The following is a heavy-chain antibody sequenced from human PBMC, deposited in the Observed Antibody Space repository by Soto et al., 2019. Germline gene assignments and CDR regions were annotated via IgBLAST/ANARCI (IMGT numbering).Heavy chain of an antibody. D-gene: IGHD3-9*01. CDR3: AKDRTYYDILTGSFDY. CDR2: ISNGGNNT. CDR1: GFTFSSLG. Sequence: GGSLRLSCAASGFTFSSLGMHWVRRAPGKGLEWVSAISNGGNNTYYADSVKGRFTISRDNSKNTLYLQMNSLRAEDTAVYYCAKDRTYYDILTGSFDYWGQGTLVTVSS. J-gene: IGHJ4*02. V-gene: IGHV3-30*18.